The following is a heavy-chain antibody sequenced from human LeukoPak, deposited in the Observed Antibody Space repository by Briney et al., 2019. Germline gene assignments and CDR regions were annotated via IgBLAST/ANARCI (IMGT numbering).Heavy chain of an antibody. CDR3: ASLYGGYVGYFDY. D-gene: IGHD5-12*01. V-gene: IGHV4-39*01. J-gene: IGHJ4*02. Sequence: SETLSLTCNVSGGSVTSSNYYWGWIRQPPGKGLEWIGTIYYSGSTYYNASLRSRVTISVDTSKNHFSLKLSSVTAADTAVFYCASLYGGYVGYFDYWGQGTLVTVSS. CDR2: IYYSGST. CDR1: GGSVTSSNYY.